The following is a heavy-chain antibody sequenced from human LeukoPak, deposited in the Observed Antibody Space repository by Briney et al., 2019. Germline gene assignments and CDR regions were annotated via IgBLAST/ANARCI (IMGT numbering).Heavy chain of an antibody. CDR1: GGSISSSSYY. CDR2: IYYSGST. V-gene: IGHV4-39*07. D-gene: IGHD2-15*01. Sequence: PSETLSLTCTVSGGSISSSSYYWGWIRQPPGKGLEWIGSIYYSGSTYYNPSLKSRVTISVDTSKNQFSLKLSSVTAADTAVYYCARDQSYCSGGSCWYGAWHYYYGMDVWGQGTTVTVSS. J-gene: IGHJ6*02. CDR3: ARDQSYCSGGSCWYGAWHYYYGMDV.